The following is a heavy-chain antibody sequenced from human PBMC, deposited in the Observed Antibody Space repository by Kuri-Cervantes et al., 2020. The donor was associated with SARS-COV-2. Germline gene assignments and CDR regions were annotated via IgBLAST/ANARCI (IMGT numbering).Heavy chain of an antibody. CDR2: IGPVGDT. D-gene: IGHD6-13*01. J-gene: IGHJ3*02. CDR1: GFTFSFDD. CDR3: VRVGIAESWGAFDI. V-gene: IGHV3-13*01. Sequence: GESLKISCAASGFTFSFDDMHWVRQATGKGLEWVSAIGPVGDTYYAGSVKGRFTISRENAKNSLNLQMNSLRAEDTAVYYCVRVGIAESWGAFDIWGQGTMVTVSS.